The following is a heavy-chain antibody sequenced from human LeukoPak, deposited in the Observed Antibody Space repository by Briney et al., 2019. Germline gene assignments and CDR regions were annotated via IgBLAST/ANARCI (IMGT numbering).Heavy chain of an antibody. CDR3: ARNYYDSSGYSGLAFDI. J-gene: IGHJ3*02. V-gene: IGHV1-24*01. CDR1: GYTLTELS. Sequence: ASVKVSCKVSGYTLTELSMHWVRQAPGKGLEWMGGFDPEDGETIYAQKFQGRVTMTTDTSTSTAYMELRSLRSDDTAVYYCARNYYDSSGYSGLAFDIWGQGTMVTVSS. CDR2: FDPEDGET. D-gene: IGHD3-22*01.